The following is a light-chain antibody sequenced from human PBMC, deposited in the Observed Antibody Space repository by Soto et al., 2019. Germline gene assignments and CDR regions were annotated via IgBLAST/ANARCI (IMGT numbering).Light chain of an antibody. Sequence: QSALTQPASVSGSPGQSITIYCTGTSSDVGGYNYVSWYQQHPGKAPKLMIYDVSNRPSGVSNRFSGSKSANTASLTISGLQAEDEADYYCSSYTGSSPYVVFGGGTKLTVL. CDR2: DVS. CDR1: SSDVGGYNY. J-gene: IGLJ2*01. V-gene: IGLV2-14*01. CDR3: SSYTGSSPYVV.